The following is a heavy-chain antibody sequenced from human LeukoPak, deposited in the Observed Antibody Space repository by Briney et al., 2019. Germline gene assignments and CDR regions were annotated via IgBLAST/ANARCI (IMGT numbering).Heavy chain of an antibody. CDR1: GCTFSSYA. CDR2: ISGSGGST. J-gene: IGHJ4*02. V-gene: IGHV3-23*01. CDR3: ATSVVYAPYTAASLYDY. D-gene: IGHD2-8*02. Sequence: PGWALRLSFAGSGCTFSSYARSGVGQAPWRGGNGVATISGSGGSTSYAASAKGRFTISRANSTNKLNLQMNSLRAEDKAIYYCATSVVYAPYTAASLYDYWGQGTLVTVSS.